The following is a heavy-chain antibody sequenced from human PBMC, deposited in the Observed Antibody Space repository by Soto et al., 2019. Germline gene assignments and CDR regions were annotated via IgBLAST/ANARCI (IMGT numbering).Heavy chain of an antibody. D-gene: IGHD2-2*01. CDR1: GGSISSGDYY. CDR3: ARVSRTFFFDY. CDR2: IYYGGST. J-gene: IGHJ4*02. V-gene: IGHV4-39*07. Sequence: PSETLSLTCTVSGGSISSGDYYWGWIRQPPGKGLEWIGSIYYGGSTYYNPSRKARVTISVDTSKNQFSLKLSSVTAADTAVYYCARVSRTFFFDYWGQGTLVTVSS.